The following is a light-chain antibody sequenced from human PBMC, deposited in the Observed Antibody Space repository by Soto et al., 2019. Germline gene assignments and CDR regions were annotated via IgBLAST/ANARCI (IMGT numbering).Light chain of an antibody. V-gene: IGKV1-5*01. CDR1: QSIRHY. J-gene: IGKJ1*01. Sequence: DIQMTQSPPTLSASVGDRVTITCRASQSIRHYLAWYQQMPGKAPKLLIYGASTLQSGVPSRFSGSGSGTEFTLTIRSLQHDDFGTCLCQHHNSYCLTFGQGTKVEIK. CDR3: QHHNSYCLT. CDR2: GAS.